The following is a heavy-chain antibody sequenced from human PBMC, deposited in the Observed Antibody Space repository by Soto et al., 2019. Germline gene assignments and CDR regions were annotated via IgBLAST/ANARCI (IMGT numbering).Heavy chain of an antibody. Sequence: SVKVSCKASGGTFSSYAISWVRQAPGQGLEWMGGIIPIYGTANYAQKFQGRVTITADESTSTAYMELSSLRSEDTAVYYCGSRAKIAAAGRLYYYYGMDVWGQGTTVTVSS. CDR1: GGTFSSYA. CDR3: GSRAKIAAAGRLYYYYGMDV. CDR2: IIPIYGTA. V-gene: IGHV1-69*13. D-gene: IGHD6-13*01. J-gene: IGHJ6*02.